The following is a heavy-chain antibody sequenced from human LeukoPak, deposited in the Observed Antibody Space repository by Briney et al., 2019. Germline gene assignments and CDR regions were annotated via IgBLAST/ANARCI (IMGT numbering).Heavy chain of an antibody. V-gene: IGHV3-30*18. CDR2: ISNDGIDK. J-gene: IGHJ4*02. CDR3: AKDRLEWFYDY. D-gene: IGHD3-3*01. CDR1: GFTFNTYG. Sequence: PGRSLRLSCAASGFTFNTYGMHWVRQAPGKGLEWVAVISNDGIDKNYADSVKGRFTISRDNSKNTLYLQMNSLRLEDTAVYYCAKDRLEWFYDYWGQGTLVTVSS.